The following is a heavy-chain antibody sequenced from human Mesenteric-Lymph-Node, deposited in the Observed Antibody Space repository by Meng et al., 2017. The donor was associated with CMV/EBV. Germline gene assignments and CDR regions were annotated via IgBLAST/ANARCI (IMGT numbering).Heavy chain of an antibody. V-gene: IGHV4-39*07. J-gene: IGHJ6*02. CDR2: ISYIGST. CDR3: AREAVFGVGYYGMDV. D-gene: IGHD3-3*01. Sequence: SETLSLTCTVSGGSISSSSYYWGWIRQPPGKGLEWIGSISYIGSTDYDPSLKSRVTISVDTSKNQFSLRLRSVTAADTAVYYCAREAVFGVGYYGMDVWGQGTTVTVSS. CDR1: GGSISSSSYY.